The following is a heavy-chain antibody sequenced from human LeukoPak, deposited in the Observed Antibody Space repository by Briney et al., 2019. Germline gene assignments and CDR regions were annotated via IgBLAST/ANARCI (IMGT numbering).Heavy chain of an antibody. D-gene: IGHD1-26*01. CDR3: ASKVGATPIAEYFQH. CDR2: IIPILGIA. V-gene: IGHV1-69*04. CDR1: GGTFSSYA. Sequence: ASVKVSCKASGGTFSSYAISWVRQAPGQGLEWMGRIIPILGIANYAQKFQGRVTITADKSTSTAYMELSSLRSEDTAVYYCASKVGATPIAEYFQHWGQGTLVTVSS. J-gene: IGHJ1*01.